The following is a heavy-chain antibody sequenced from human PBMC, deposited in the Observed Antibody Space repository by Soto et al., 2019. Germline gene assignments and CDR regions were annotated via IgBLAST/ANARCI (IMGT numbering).Heavy chain of an antibody. V-gene: IGHV1-69*12. Sequence: QVQLVQSGAEVKKPGSSVKVSCKASGGTFSSYAINWVRQAPGQGLEWMGGIIPIFGTADYAQKFQGRVTHTADQSTSTAYMELSSLRSEDTAVYYCAQCLLGVNYYYGMDVWGQGTTVTVSS. D-gene: IGHD3-16*01. CDR1: GGTFSSYA. J-gene: IGHJ6*02. CDR3: AQCLLGVNYYYGMDV. CDR2: IIPIFGTA.